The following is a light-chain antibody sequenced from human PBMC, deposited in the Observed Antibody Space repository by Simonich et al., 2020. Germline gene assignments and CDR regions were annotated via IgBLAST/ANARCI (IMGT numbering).Light chain of an antibody. V-gene: IGLV2-23*01. CDR1: SSDVGGYNL. CDR3: CSYAGSSTYVV. J-gene: IGLJ2*01. Sequence: QSALTQPASVSGSPGQSITISCTGTSSDVGGYNLFSWYQQHPGKAPKLMIYEGSKRPSGVSNRFSGSKSGNTASLTISGLQAEDEADYYCCSYAGSSTYVVFGGGTKLTVL. CDR2: EGS.